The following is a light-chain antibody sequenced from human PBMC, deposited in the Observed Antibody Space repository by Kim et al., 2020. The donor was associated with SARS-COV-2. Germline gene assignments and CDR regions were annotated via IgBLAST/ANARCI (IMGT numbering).Light chain of an antibody. J-gene: IGKJ5*01. CDR3: QQYKNWPPDT. Sequence: EIVMTQSPATLSVSPGERATLSCRASQSVSSNLAWYQQKPGQAPRLLIYGASTRATGIPARFSGSGSGTEFTLTISSLQSEDFAVYYCQQYKNWPPDTFGQGKRLEIK. CDR2: GAS. CDR1: QSVSSN. V-gene: IGKV3-15*01.